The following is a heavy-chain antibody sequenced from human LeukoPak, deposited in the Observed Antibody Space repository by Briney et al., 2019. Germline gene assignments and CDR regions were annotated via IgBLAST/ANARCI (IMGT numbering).Heavy chain of an antibody. CDR3: ARDCWDYGSGSYCGIDY. D-gene: IGHD3-10*01. Sequence: GGSLRLYCAASGFTFSSYSMNWVRQAPGKGLEWVSSISSSSSYIYYADSVKGRFTISRDNAKNSLYPQMNSLRAEDTAVYYCARDCWDYGSGSYCGIDYWGQGTLVTVSS. V-gene: IGHV3-21*01. CDR2: ISSSSSYI. CDR1: GFTFSSYS. J-gene: IGHJ4*02.